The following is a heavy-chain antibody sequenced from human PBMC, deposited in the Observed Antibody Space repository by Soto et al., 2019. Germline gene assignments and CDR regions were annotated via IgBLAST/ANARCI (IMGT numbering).Heavy chain of an antibody. CDR1: CCTFTNCG. V-gene: IGHV1-18*01. CDR3: ARVRQLDGYFYYYMDV. CDR2: IGAYNGNT. Sequence: ASVKVSCKASCCTFTNCGITWVRQAPGQGLEWMGWIGAYNGNTHYTERLQGRVTMTTDTSTSTAYMELRGLRSDDSAVYYCARVRQLDGYFYYYMDVGGNGTTVTVSS. D-gene: IGHD6-6*01. J-gene: IGHJ6*03.